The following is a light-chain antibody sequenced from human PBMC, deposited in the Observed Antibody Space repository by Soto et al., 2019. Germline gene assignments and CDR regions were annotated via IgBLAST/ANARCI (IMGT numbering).Light chain of an antibody. J-gene: IGKJ1*01. Sequence: DIQMTQSPSTLSASVGDRVTITCRASQSISTWLDWYQQKPGKAPKLLIYTASSLESGVPSRFSGSGSGTEFTLTISSVQPDYFATYYCQQYNDYARTFGQGTKVEIK. CDR1: QSISTW. V-gene: IGKV1-5*03. CDR2: TAS. CDR3: QQYNDYART.